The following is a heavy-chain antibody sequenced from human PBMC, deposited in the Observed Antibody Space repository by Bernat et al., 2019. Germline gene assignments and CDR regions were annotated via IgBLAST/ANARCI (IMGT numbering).Heavy chain of an antibody. V-gene: IGHV3-21*05. CDR1: GFTFSTYG. CDR2: INDVSSHI. J-gene: IGHJ6*03. CDR3: AREELVYARSSYMDF. D-gene: IGHD2-8*01. Sequence: EVQLLESGGTLIQPGGSLRLSCAASGFTFSTYGMNWVRQAPGKGLEWISYINDVSSHIYYADSVRGRFTISRDNAKNSLYLQMNSLRDEETAVYYCAREELVYARSSYMDFWGKGDTVTVSS.